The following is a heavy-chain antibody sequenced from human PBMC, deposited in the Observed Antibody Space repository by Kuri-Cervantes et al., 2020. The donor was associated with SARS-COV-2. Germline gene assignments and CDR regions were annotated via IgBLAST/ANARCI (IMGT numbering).Heavy chain of an antibody. J-gene: IGHJ4*02. Sequence: ASVKVSCKVSGYTLTELSMHWVRQAPGKGLEWMGGFDPEDGETIYAQKFQGRVTMTEDTSTDTAYMELSSLRSEDTAVYYCARTSYYDFWSGYLPDFDYWGQGTLVTVSS. CDR3: ARTSYYDFWSGYLPDFDY. CDR1: GYTLTELS. V-gene: IGHV1-24*01. CDR2: FDPEDGET. D-gene: IGHD3-3*01.